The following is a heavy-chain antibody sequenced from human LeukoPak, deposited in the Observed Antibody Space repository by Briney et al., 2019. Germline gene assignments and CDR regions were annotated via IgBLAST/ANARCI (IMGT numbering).Heavy chain of an antibody. V-gene: IGHV3-7*01. CDR1: GFIFNNYW. J-gene: IGHJ6*02. D-gene: IGHD6-25*01. CDR3: AKNIAAPGRVDYQLYGMDE. CDR2: IKQDASDS. Sequence: GGSLRLSCEASGFIFNNYWMTWVRQAPGKGLQWVASIKQDASDSRHVDSVKGRFTISRDNAKNSLFLQMNNLRPGDTAVYYCAKNIAAPGRVDYQLYGMDEWGQGTTVTVSS.